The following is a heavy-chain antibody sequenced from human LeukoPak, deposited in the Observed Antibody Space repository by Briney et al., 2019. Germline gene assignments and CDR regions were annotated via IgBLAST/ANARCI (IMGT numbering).Heavy chain of an antibody. V-gene: IGHV4-39*01. CDR2: IYYSGST. CDR1: GGSISSSSYY. D-gene: IGHD6-13*01. Sequence: PSETLSLTCTVSGGSISSSSYYWDWIRQPPGKGLEWIGRIYYSGSTYYNPSLKSRVTISVDASKNQFSLKLSSVTAADTAVYYCARRGISQGYYMDVWGKGTTVTISS. J-gene: IGHJ6*03. CDR3: ARRGISQGYYMDV.